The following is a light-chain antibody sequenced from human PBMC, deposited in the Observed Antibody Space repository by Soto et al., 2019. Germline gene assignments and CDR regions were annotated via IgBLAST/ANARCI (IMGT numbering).Light chain of an antibody. CDR3: QQLNSSPLT. Sequence: DILLTQSPSFLSASVGDRVTITCRASQGISSYLAWYQQKPGKAPKLLIYAASTLQSGVPSRFSGSGSGTDFTLTISSLPPEDFATYYCQQLNSSPLTFGPGTKVDIK. CDR2: AAS. CDR1: QGISSY. J-gene: IGKJ3*01. V-gene: IGKV1-9*01.